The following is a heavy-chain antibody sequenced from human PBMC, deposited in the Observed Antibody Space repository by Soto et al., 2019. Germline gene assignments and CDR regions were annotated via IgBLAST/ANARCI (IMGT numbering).Heavy chain of an antibody. CDR2: ISSRSSYI. D-gene: IGHD4-4*01. CDR1: GFTFSTFS. CDR3: ARQVPYSSHRMDV. Sequence: EVQLVQSGGGLVKPGASLRLSCAASGFTFSTFSMDWVRHAPGQGLEWVSSISSRSSYIYYADSVRGRFTVSRDNANNLLYLQMNSLRAEDTAVYYCARQVPYSSHRMDVWGQGTAVTVSS. V-gene: IGHV3-21*02. J-gene: IGHJ6*02.